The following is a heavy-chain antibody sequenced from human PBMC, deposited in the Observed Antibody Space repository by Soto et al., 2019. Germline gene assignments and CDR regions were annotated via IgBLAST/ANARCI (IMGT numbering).Heavy chain of an antibody. Sequence: VKGSCKASGDSLSTNLISWVRQAPGQGLEWMGGTGSGTGPGNNAQKFQGRLTVTADKSTSTVYMELTNLSSEDTAVYYCARRDSGGFFRFFGSWGQGTLVTVSS. CDR2: TGSGTGPG. CDR1: GDSLSTNL. CDR3: ARRDSGGFFRFFGS. J-gene: IGHJ4*02. D-gene: IGHD2-15*01. V-gene: IGHV1-69*10.